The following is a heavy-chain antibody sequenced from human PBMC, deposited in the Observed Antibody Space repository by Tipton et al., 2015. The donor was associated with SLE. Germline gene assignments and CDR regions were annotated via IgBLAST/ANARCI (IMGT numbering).Heavy chain of an antibody. J-gene: IGHJ1*01. V-gene: IGHV3-30-3*01. Sequence: SLRLSCAASGFTFSSYAMHWVRQAPGKGLEWVAVISYDGSNKYYADSVKGRFTISRDNSKNTLYLQMNSLRAEDTAVYYCARTPSGGARGYFQHWGQGTLVTVSS. CDR1: GFTFSSYA. CDR3: ARTPSGGARGYFQH. CDR2: ISYDGSNK. D-gene: IGHD2-21*01.